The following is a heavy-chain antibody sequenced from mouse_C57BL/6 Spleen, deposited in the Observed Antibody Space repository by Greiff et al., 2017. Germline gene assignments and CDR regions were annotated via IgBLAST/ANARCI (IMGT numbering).Heavy chain of an antibody. CDR1: GYTFTEYT. V-gene: IGHV1-62-2*01. CDR3: ARHELYYGNPYYFDY. Sequence: VKLVESGAELVKPGASVKLSCKASGYTFTEYTIHWVKQRSGQGLEWIGWFYPGSGSIKYNEKFKDKATLTADKSSSTVYMELNRLTSEDSAVYFCARHELYYGNPYYFDYWGQGPTPTVSS. D-gene: IGHD2-1*01. CDR2: FYPGSGSI. J-gene: IGHJ2*01.